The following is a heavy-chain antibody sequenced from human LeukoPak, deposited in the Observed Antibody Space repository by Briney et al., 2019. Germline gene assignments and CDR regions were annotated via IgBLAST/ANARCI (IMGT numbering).Heavy chain of an antibody. Sequence: GGSLRLSCAASGFTFDDYAMHWVRQTPGKRLEWVSLISGDGGSPEYTDSVKGRFTISRDNSNNPLYLQMNSLRTEDTALYFCARDRRCTNSNCYGPFDYWGHGALVTVSS. CDR2: ISGDGGSP. V-gene: IGHV3-43*02. J-gene: IGHJ4*01. CDR3: ARDRRCTNSNCYGPFDY. D-gene: IGHD2-8*01. CDR1: GFTFDDYA.